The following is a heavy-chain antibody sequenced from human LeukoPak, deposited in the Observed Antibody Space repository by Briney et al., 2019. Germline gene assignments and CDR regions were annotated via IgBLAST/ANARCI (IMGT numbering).Heavy chain of an antibody. CDR2: INPNSGGT. Sequence: GASVKVPCKASGYTFTGYYMHWVRQAPGQGLEWMGRINPNSGGTNYAQKFQGRVTMTRDTSISTAYMELSRLRSDDTAVYYCATIPMYSGSYSYAFDIWGQGTMVTVSS. CDR3: ATIPMYSGSYSYAFDI. J-gene: IGHJ3*02. CDR1: GYTFTGYY. D-gene: IGHD1-26*01. V-gene: IGHV1-2*06.